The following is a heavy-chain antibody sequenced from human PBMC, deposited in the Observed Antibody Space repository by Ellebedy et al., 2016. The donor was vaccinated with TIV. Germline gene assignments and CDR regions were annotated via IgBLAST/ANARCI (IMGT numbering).Heavy chain of an antibody. CDR2: INQDGSEK. J-gene: IGHJ6*02. Sequence: GESLKISCAASEFTFSSFAMTWVRQTPGKGLEWVANINQDGSEKHYVDSVKGRFTISRDNAENSMYLQMNSLSAEDTALYYCARGRGLDVWGQGTTVTVSS. D-gene: IGHD3-10*01. V-gene: IGHV3-7*01. CDR1: EFTFSSFA. CDR3: ARGRGLDV.